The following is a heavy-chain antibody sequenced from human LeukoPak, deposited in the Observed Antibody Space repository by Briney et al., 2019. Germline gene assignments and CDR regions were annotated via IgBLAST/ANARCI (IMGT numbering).Heavy chain of an antibody. CDR2: ISAYNGNT. Sequence: ASVKVSCKASGYTFTSYGISWVRQAPGQGLEWMGWISAYNGNTNYAQKLQGRVTMTTDTSTSTAYMELRSLRSDDTAVYYCARLPVYSSSWYGHYDCWGQGTLVTVSS. D-gene: IGHD6-13*01. CDR1: GYTFTSYG. J-gene: IGHJ4*02. V-gene: IGHV1-18*01. CDR3: ARLPVYSSSWYGHYDC.